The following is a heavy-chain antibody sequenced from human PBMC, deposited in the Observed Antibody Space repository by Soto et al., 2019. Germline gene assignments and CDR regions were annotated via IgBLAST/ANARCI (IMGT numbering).Heavy chain of an antibody. J-gene: IGHJ6*02. Sequence: GASVKVSCKASGYTFTGYYMHWVRQAPGQGLEWMGWINPNSGGTNYAQKFQGWVTMTRDTSISTAYMELSRLRSDDTAVYYCARSTGTRDYYYYYGMDVWGQGTTVTVSS. V-gene: IGHV1-2*04. CDR3: ARSTGTRDYYYYYGMDV. D-gene: IGHD1-7*01. CDR1: GYTFTGYY. CDR2: INPNSGGT.